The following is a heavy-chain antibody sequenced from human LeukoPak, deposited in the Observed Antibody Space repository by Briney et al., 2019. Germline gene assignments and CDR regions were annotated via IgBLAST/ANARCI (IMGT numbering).Heavy chain of an antibody. CDR1: GFIFENYA. Sequence: GGSLRLSCAASGFIFENYALHWVRHAPGKGLVWVSRINSDGSTTSYADSVKGRFTISRDNAKNTLYLQMNSLRAEDTAVYYCARDAFGVDKSPFWGQGTLVTVSS. J-gene: IGHJ4*02. CDR2: INSDGSTT. CDR3: ARDAFGVDKSPF. D-gene: IGHD3-3*01. V-gene: IGHV3-74*01.